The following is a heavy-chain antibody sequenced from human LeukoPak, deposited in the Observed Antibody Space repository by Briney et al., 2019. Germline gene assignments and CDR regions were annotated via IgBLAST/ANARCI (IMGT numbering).Heavy chain of an antibody. CDR1: GGSISSYY. J-gene: IGHJ4*02. CDR2: IYYSGST. D-gene: IGHD3-16*01. CDR3: ARSMGGYFDY. V-gene: IGHV4-59*01. Sequence: SETLSLTCTVSGGSISSYYWSWIRQPPGKGLEWIGYIYYSGSTNYNPSLKSRVTISVDTSKNQFSLKLSPVTAADTAVYYCARSMGGYFDYWGQGTLVTVSS.